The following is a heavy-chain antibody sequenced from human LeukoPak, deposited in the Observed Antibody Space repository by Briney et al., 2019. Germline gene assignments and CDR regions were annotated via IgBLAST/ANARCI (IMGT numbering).Heavy chain of an antibody. J-gene: IGHJ3*02. CDR1: GGSISNYY. CDR2: IYYSGTT. Sequence: SETLSLTCTVSGGSISNYYWSWVRQPPGKGLEWIGHIYYSGTTNYSPSLKSRVTISVDTSKNQFSLKLSSVTAADTAVYYCARARDVYYDRAFDIWGQGTMVTFSS. D-gene: IGHD3-22*01. V-gene: IGHV4-59*13. CDR3: ARARDVYYDRAFDI.